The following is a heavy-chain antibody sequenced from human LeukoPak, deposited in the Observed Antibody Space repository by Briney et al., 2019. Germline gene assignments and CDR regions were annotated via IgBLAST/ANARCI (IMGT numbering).Heavy chain of an antibody. CDR3: ARVVGLTGYSSSWYSGYYYYMDV. CDR2: IIPIFGTT. Sequence: GASVKVSCKASGGTFSSYAISWVRQAPGQGLEWMGGIIPIFGTTNYAQKFQDRVTITADKSTSTAYMELSSLGSEDTAVYYCARVVGLTGYSSSWYSGYYYYMDVWGKGTRSPSP. V-gene: IGHV1-69*06. CDR1: GGTFSSYA. D-gene: IGHD6-13*01. J-gene: IGHJ6*03.